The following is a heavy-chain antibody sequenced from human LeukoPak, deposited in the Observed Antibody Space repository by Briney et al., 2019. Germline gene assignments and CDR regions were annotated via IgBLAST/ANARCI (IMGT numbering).Heavy chain of an antibody. J-gene: IGHJ6*02. V-gene: IGHV1-24*01. CDR3: ATVTVTPGYYYYYGMGV. CDR1: GYTLTELS. D-gene: IGHD4-11*01. Sequence: ASVKVSCKVSGYTLTELSMHWVRQAPGKGLEWMGGFDPEDGETIYAQKFQGRVTMTEDTSTDTAYIELSSLRSEDTAVYYCATVTVTPGYYYYYGMGVWGQGTTVTVSS. CDR2: FDPEDGET.